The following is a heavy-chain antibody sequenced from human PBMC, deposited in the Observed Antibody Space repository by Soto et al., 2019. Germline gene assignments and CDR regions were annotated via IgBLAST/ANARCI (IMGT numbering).Heavy chain of an antibody. CDR1: EFSLSSYA. J-gene: IGHJ4*02. Sequence: GGSLRLSCAASEFSLSSYAMHWIRQAPGKGLEWVAVISFDGNIIHYADSVKGRFIISRDNSKNTLYLQMHSLSGEDTAVYYCARTFDTITYYFDYWGQGTLVTVSS. D-gene: IGHD3-9*01. CDR3: ARTFDTITYYFDY. CDR2: ISFDGNII. V-gene: IGHV3-30-3*01.